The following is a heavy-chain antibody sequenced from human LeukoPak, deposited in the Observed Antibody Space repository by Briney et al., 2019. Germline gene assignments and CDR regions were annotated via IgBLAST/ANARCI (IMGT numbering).Heavy chain of an antibody. CDR2: IIPILGIA. V-gene: IGHV1-69*04. J-gene: IGHJ3*02. D-gene: IGHD2-15*01. CDR1: GGTFSSYA. Sequence: SVKVSCKASGGTFSSYAISWVRQAPGQGLEWMGRIIPILGIANYAQKFQGRVTITADKSTSTAYMELSSLRSEDTAVYYCATQYSKPNAFDIWGQGTMVTVSS. CDR3: ATQYSKPNAFDI.